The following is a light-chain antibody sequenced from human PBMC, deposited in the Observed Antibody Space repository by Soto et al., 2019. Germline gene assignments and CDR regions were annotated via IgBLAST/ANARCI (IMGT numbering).Light chain of an antibody. CDR1: QNISNY. V-gene: IGKV1-39*01. J-gene: IGKJ3*01. Sequence: DIQMTQSPSSLSASVGDRVTITCRASQNISNYLNWYQQKPGKAPKLLIYAASNLQRGVPSGFSGSGSGTDFTLTIISLQPEDFATYYCQQSYSTPFTFGPGTKVDIK. CDR2: AAS. CDR3: QQSYSTPFT.